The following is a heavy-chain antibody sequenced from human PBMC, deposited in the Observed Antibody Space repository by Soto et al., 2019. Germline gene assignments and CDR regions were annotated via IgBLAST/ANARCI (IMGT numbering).Heavy chain of an antibody. CDR2: VYRTETT. CDR3: ARRDCSSDSCSEARRFDP. J-gene: IGHJ5*02. CDR1: GYPIGSGYY. Sequence: WETLSLTCAVSGYPIGSGYYWAWLRQPPGKGLEWIGSVYRTETTFYNPSLKSRVAISLDMSNNQVSLKVNSVTAADTAVYYCARRDCSSDSCSEARRFDPWGQGTLVTVSS. V-gene: IGHV4-38-2*01. D-gene: IGHD2-2*01.